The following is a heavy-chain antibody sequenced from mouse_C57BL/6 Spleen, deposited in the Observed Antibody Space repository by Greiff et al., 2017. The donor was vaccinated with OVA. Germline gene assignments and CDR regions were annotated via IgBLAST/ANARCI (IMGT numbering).Heavy chain of an antibody. D-gene: IGHD1-1*01. CDR1: GFTFSSYA. Sequence: EVHLVESGEGLVKPGGSLKLSCAASGFTFSSYAMSWVRQTPEKRLEWVAYISSGGDYIYYADTVKGRFTISRDNARNTLYLQMSSLKSEDTAMYYCTREEDYGSSFDYWGQGTTLTVSS. CDR3: TREEDYGSSFDY. J-gene: IGHJ2*01. V-gene: IGHV5-9-1*02. CDR2: ISSGGDYI.